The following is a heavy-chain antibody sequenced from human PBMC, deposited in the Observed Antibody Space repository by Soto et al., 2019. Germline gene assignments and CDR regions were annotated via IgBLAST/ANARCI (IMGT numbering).Heavy chain of an antibody. V-gene: IGHV1-46*01. Sequence: ASVKPTSKESRYTITSNYMHWVRQAPGQGLEWMGIINPSGGSTSYAQKFQGRVTMTRDTSTSTVYMELSSLRSEYTAVYYCARGEWLQFVAYWGQGTLVIVSS. CDR1: RYTITSNY. CDR2: INPSGGST. CDR3: ARGEWLQFVAY. D-gene: IGHD4-4*01. J-gene: IGHJ4*02.